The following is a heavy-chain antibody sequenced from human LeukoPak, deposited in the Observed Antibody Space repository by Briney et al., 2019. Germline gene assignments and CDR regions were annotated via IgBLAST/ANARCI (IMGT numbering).Heavy chain of an antibody. CDR1: GFTFSSYW. V-gene: IGHV3-30*02. CDR2: IGHDGNEK. CDR3: AKDSGGNNCFFDY. D-gene: IGHD4-23*01. J-gene: IGHJ4*02. Sequence: PGGSLRLSCAASGFTFSSYWMSWVRQAPGKGLEWVAFIGHDGNEKNYPDSVKGRFTISRDNSKNTLYLQINSLRAEDTAMYYCAKDSGGNNCFFDYWGQGTLVTVSS.